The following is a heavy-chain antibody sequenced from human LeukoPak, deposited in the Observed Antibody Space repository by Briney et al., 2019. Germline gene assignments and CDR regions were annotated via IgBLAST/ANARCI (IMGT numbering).Heavy chain of an antibody. CDR3: AREKAAVLDY. J-gene: IGHJ4*02. CDR2: IYSGGST. Sequence: GGSLRLSCAASGFTVSSNYMSWVRQAQGKGLEWVSVIYSGGSTYYADSVKGRFTISRDNSKNTLYLQMNSLRAEDTAVYYCAREKAAVLDYWGQGTLVTVSS. CDR1: GFTVSSNY. D-gene: IGHD6-13*01. V-gene: IGHV3-53*01.